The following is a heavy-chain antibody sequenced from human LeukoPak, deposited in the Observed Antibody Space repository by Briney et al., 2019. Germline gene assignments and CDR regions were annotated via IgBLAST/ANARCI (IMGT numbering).Heavy chain of an antibody. Sequence: PGGSLRLSCAASGFTFSNYNMNWVRQAPGKGLEWVSSISSPSSYIYSADSVKGRFTISRDNAKNSLYLEMNSLRGEDTAVYFCARDRETTGYDYWGQGTLVTVSS. V-gene: IGHV3-21*01. D-gene: IGHD5-12*01. CDR1: GFTFSNYN. J-gene: IGHJ4*02. CDR2: ISSPSSYI. CDR3: ARDRETTGYDY.